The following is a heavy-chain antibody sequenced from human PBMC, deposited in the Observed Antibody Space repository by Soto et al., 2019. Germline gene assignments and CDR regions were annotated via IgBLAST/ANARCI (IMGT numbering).Heavy chain of an antibody. D-gene: IGHD3-10*01. CDR3: ARDNERSYYFDY. J-gene: IGHJ4*02. Sequence: GGSLRLSCAASGFTFSDYSVNWARQAPGKGLEWVSYISGGSSTIYYADSVKGRFTISRDNAKNSLFLQMNSLRDEDTAVYYCARDNERSYYFDYWGQGTLVTVSS. V-gene: IGHV3-48*02. CDR1: GFTFSDYS. CDR2: ISGGSSTI.